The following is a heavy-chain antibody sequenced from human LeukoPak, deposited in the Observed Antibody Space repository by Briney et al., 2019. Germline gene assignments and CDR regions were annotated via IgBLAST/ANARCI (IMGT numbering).Heavy chain of an antibody. CDR3: ASPRGYSGYDLADDAFDI. D-gene: IGHD5-12*01. CDR2: IHHGGST. J-gene: IGHJ3*02. V-gene: IGHV4-4*02. CDR1: GYSISSGHW. Sequence: SETQSLTCAVSGYSISSGHWWSWVRQPPGKGLEWIGEIHHGGSTNYNPSLKSRVTISVDTSKNQFSLKLSSVTAADTAMYYCASPRGYSGYDLADDAFDIWGQGTMVTVSS.